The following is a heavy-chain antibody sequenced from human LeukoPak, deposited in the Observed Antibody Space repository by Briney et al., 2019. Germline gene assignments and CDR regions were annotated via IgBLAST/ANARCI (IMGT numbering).Heavy chain of an antibody. Sequence: GGSLRLSCAASGFTFSNYAMSWVRQAPGKGLEWVAVIWYDGSNKYYADSVKGRFTISRDNSKDTLYLQMNSLRAEDTAVYYCAREYSSGWYEVGYFDYWGQGTLVTVSS. J-gene: IGHJ4*02. CDR2: IWYDGSNK. D-gene: IGHD6-19*01. CDR3: AREYSSGWYEVGYFDY. CDR1: GFTFSNYA. V-gene: IGHV3-33*08.